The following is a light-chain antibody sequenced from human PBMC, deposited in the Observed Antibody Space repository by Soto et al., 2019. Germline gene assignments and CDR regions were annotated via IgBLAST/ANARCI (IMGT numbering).Light chain of an antibody. CDR1: QSISYW. J-gene: IGKJ1*01. V-gene: IGKV1-5*01. Sequence: DIQMTQSPSTLSASVGDRVTITCRASQSISYWLAWFQQKPGKTPKVLIYDASSLESGVPSRFSGSGSGTEFTLTISSLQPDDFATYYCQQYKSYWTFGQGTKVDIK. CDR2: DAS. CDR3: QQYKSYWT.